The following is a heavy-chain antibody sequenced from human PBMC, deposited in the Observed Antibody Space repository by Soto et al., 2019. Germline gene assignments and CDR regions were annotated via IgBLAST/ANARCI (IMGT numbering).Heavy chain of an antibody. CDR1: GFTFTSSA. V-gene: IGHV1-58*01. CDR2: IVVGSGNT. Sequence: GASVKVSCKASGFTFTSSAVQWVRQARGQRLEWIGWIVVGSGNTNYAQKFQERVTITRDMSTSTAYMELSSLRSEDTAVYYCAALIHGEYGPYYYYGMDVWSQGATVTVSS. CDR3: AALIHGEYGPYYYYGMDV. D-gene: IGHD4-17*01. J-gene: IGHJ6*02.